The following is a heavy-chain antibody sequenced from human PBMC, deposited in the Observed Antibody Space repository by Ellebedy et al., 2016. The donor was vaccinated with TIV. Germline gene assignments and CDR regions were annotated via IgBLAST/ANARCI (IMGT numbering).Heavy chain of an antibody. Sequence: AASVKVSCKASGGSFSTYAISWVRQAPGQGLEWMGRIMPILGLASYAQNLQGRVTITADKFTSTAYMELRSLRFEDTAVYYCARWDGYGGSFQGPFDWWGQGTLVTVSP. J-gene: IGHJ4*02. D-gene: IGHD4/OR15-4a*01. CDR2: IMPILGLA. V-gene: IGHV1-69*04. CDR1: GGSFSTYA. CDR3: ARWDGYGGSFQGPFDW.